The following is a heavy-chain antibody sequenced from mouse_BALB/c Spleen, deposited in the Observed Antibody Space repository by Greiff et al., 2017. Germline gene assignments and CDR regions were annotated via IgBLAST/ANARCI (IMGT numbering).Heavy chain of an antibody. CDR1: GFNIKDTY. J-gene: IGHJ4*01. V-gene: IGHV14-3*02. CDR2: IDPANGNT. CDR3: ARGAEVATRAMDY. Sequence: EVQLQESGAELVKPGASVKLSCTASGFNIKDTYMHWVKQRPEQGLEWIGRIDPANGNTKYDPKFQGKATITADTSSNTAYLQLSSLTSEDTAVYYCARGAEVATRAMDYWGQGTSVTVSS. D-gene: IGHD1-1*01.